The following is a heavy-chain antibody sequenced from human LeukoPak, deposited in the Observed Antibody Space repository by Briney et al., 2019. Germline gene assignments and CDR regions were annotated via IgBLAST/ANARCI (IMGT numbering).Heavy chain of an antibody. CDR3: ARNSGGYCSSGSCAYYYYYIDV. D-gene: IGHD2-15*01. Sequence: GGSLRLSCAASGFTFSSYRMHWVRQAPGKGLVWVSRINSDGRSTSYADSVKGRFTISRDNAKNTLYLQMNSQRAEDTAVYYCARNSGGYCSSGSCAYYYYYIDVWGKGTTVTVSS. CDR1: GFTFSSYR. CDR2: INSDGRST. J-gene: IGHJ6*03. V-gene: IGHV3-74*01.